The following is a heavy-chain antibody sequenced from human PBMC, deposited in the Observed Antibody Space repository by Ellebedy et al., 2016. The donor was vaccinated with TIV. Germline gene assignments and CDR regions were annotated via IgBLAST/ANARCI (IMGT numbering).Heavy chain of an antibody. CDR1: GFTVSSNY. V-gene: IGHV3-23*01. D-gene: IGHD1-26*01. CDR3: AKSGWELLLGRAYDY. Sequence: GESLKISXAASGFTVSSNYMGWVRQAPGKGLEWVSAISGSGGSTYYADSVKGRFTISRDNSKNMLYLQMNSLRAEDTAVYYCAKSGWELLLGRAYDYWGQGTLVTVSS. CDR2: ISGSGGST. J-gene: IGHJ4*02.